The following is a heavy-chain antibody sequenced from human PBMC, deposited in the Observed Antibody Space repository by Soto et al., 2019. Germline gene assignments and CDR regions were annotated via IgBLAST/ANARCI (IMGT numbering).Heavy chain of an antibody. CDR1: GGSVSSGSYF. CDR2: IYYSGST. J-gene: IGHJ4*02. Sequence: QVQLQESGPGLVKPSETLSLTCTVSGGSVSSGSYFWSWIRQPPGKGLEWIGYIYYSGSTNYNPSLKSRVTISVDTSRNQFSLKLSSVTAADTAVYFCASYSSGWYDVSYWGQGTLVTISS. D-gene: IGHD6-19*01. CDR3: ASYSSGWYDVSY. V-gene: IGHV4-61*01.